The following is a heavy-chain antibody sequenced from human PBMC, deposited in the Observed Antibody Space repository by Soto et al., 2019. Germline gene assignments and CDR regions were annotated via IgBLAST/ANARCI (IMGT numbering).Heavy chain of an antibody. V-gene: IGHV3-33*01. CDR3: ARDACSGGSCSLVFRGDFDY. J-gene: IGHJ4*02. D-gene: IGHD2-15*01. CDR2: IWYDGSNK. CDR1: GFTFSSYG. Sequence: GGSLRLSCAASGFTFSSYGMHWVRQAPGKGLEWVAVIWYDGSNKYYADSVKGRFTISRDNSKNTLYLQMNSLRAEDTAVYYCARDACSGGSCSLVFRGDFDYWGQGTLVTVSS.